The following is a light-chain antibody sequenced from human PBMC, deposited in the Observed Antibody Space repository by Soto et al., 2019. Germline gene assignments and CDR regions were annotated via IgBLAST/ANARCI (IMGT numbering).Light chain of an antibody. J-gene: IGLJ2*01. V-gene: IGLV2-11*01. Sequence: QSALTQPRSVSGSPGQSVTISCTGTSSDVGGYNYVSWYQQHPGKAPKLMIYDVGKRPSGVPDRFSGSKSGNTASLTISGLQAEDEADYYCCSYAGSSYVVFGGGTKLTVL. CDR2: DVG. CDR1: SSDVGGYNY. CDR3: CSYAGSSYVV.